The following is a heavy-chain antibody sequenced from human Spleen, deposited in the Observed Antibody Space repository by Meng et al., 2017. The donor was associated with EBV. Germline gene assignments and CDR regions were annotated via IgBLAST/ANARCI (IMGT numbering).Heavy chain of an antibody. V-gene: IGHV3-15*01. CDR3: TTDEGGSRF. D-gene: IGHD2-15*01. CDR1: GFTFSNAW. Sequence: VQLVGSGGGLVKPGGSLRLSCAASGFTFSNAWMNWVRQAPGKGLEWVGRIKTETDDGSLDYAAAVKGRFTISRDDSINTIYLQMDSLQTDDTAVYYCTTDEGGSRFWGQGTLVTVSS. CDR2: IKTETDDGSL. J-gene: IGHJ4*02.